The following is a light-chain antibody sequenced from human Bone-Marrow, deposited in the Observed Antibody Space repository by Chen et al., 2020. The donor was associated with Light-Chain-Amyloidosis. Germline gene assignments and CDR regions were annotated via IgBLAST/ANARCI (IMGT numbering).Light chain of an antibody. CDR2: DDS. Sequence: YVLTQPSSVSGAPGQTATIACGGNNIGTTSVHWYQQTPGQAPLLVVYDDSDRPSGIPERLSGSNSGNTATLTISRVEAGDEADYCCQVWDRSSDRPVFGGGTKLTVL. J-gene: IGLJ3*02. CDR3: QVWDRSSDRPV. CDR1: NIGTTS. V-gene: IGLV3-21*02.